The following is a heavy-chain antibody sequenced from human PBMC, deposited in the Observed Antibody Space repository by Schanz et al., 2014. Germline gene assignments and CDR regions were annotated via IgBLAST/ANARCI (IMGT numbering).Heavy chain of an antibody. J-gene: IGHJ6*02. D-gene: IGHD3-3*01. CDR1: GFAFSRHW. CDR3: AKIWKAHHLTGRPGWSDGMDV. Sequence: EVQLVESGGGFVQPGGSLRLSCAASGFAFSRHWMHWVRQVPGKGLVWVSYITNDGSDTAYADSVKGRFTISGDNSKNTLFLQMNSLRVEDTAIYYCAKIWKAHHLTGRPGWSDGMDVWGQGTTV. CDR2: ITNDGSDT. V-gene: IGHV3-74*01.